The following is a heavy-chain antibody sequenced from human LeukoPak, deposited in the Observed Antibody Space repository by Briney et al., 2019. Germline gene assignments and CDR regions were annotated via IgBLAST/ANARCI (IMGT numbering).Heavy chain of an antibody. Sequence: PGGSLRLSCAASGFTFSSYAMSWVRQAPGKGLEWVSAISGSGGSKYYADSVKGRFTISRDNSKNTLYLQMNSLRAEDTAVYYCAKEFCSGGSCYPGAFDIWGQGTMVTVSS. V-gene: IGHV3-23*01. CDR1: GFTFSSYA. D-gene: IGHD2-15*01. J-gene: IGHJ3*02. CDR3: AKEFCSGGSCYPGAFDI. CDR2: ISGSGGSK.